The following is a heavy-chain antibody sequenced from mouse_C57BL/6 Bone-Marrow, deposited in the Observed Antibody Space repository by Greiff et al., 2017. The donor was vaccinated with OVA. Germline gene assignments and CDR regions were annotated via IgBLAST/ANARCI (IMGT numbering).Heavy chain of an antibody. CDR1: GFNIKDDY. CDR2: IDPENGDT. Sequence: EVKLQESGAELVRPGASVKLSCTASGFNIKDDYMHWVKQRPEQGLEWIGWIDPENGDTEYASKFQGKATITADTSSNTAYLQLSSLTSEDTAVYYCTTGDYDDVWYFDVWGTGTTVTVSS. D-gene: IGHD2-4*01. CDR3: TTGDYDDVWYFDV. V-gene: IGHV14-4*01. J-gene: IGHJ1*03.